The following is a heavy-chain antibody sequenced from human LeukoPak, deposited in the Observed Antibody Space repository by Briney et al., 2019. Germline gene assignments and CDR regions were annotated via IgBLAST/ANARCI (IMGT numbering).Heavy chain of an antibody. CDR1: GFTFSNSW. D-gene: IGHD3-10*01. CDR3: ARASHPGGWFDP. Sequence: GGSLRLSCVASGFTFSNSWMTWVRQAPGKGLEWVASMIGDGSEIHYVDSVKGRFTISRDNAKNSLYLQMNSLTAEDTAVYYCARASHPGGWFDPWGQGTLVTVSS. J-gene: IGHJ5*02. CDR2: MIGDGSEI. V-gene: IGHV3-7*04.